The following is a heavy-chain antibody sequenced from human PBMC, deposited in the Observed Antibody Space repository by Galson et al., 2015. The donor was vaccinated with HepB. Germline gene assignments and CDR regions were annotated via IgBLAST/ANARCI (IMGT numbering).Heavy chain of an antibody. CDR1: GFAFEDYA. CDR2: LDWNGDTI. V-gene: IGHV3-20*04. CDR3: AKGPDGRILVTDVSY. D-gene: IGHD2-21*02. Sequence: SLRLSCAASGFAFEDYAMSWVRQAPDKGLEWVSGLDWNGDTINYADSVKGRFTISRDNSKNTLDLQMNSLRVEDTAIYYCAKGPDGRILVTDVSYWGQGTLVTVSS. J-gene: IGHJ4*02.